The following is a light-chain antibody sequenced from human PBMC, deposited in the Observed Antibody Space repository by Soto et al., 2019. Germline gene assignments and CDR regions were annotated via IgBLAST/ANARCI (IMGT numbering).Light chain of an antibody. CDR3: QSYDSSLSGSV. CDR2: GNT. V-gene: IGLV1-40*01. Sequence: QSVLTQPPSVSGAPGQRVTISCSGSSSNIGAGYDVHWYQQLPGTAAALLIYGNTNRPSGVPDRFSGSKSGTSASLAITGLQAEDEADYYCQSYDSSLSGSVFGGGTKLTVL. J-gene: IGLJ3*02. CDR1: SSNIGAGYD.